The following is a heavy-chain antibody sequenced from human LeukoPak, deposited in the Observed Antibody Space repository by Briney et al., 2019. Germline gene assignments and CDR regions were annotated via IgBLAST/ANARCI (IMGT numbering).Heavy chain of an antibody. Sequence: SETLSLTCAVYGGSFSGYYWSWIRQPPGKGLEWIGEINHSGSTNYNPSLKSRVTISVDTSKNQFSLKLSSVTAADTAVYYCARAPLVVVPAAIRGAFDIWGQGTMVTVSS. V-gene: IGHV4-34*01. CDR2: INHSGST. CDR1: GGSFSGYY. J-gene: IGHJ3*02. D-gene: IGHD2-2*02. CDR3: ARAPLVVVPAAIRGAFDI.